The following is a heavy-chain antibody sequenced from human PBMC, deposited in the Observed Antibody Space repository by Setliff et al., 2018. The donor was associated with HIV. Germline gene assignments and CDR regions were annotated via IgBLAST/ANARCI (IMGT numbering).Heavy chain of an antibody. CDR1: GFTFSSYS. CDR3: ARDARAAAVDY. Sequence: PGGSLRLSCAASGFTFSSYSMNWVRQAPGKGLEWVSYISSSSSTIYYADSVKGRFTISRDNAKNSLYLQMNSLRVEDTAVYYCARDARAAAVDYWGQGTLVTVSS. D-gene: IGHD6-13*01. J-gene: IGHJ4*02. V-gene: IGHV3-48*01. CDR2: ISSSSSTI.